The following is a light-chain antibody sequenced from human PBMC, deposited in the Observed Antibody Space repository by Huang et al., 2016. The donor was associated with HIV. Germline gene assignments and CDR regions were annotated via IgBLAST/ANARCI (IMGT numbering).Light chain of an antibody. Sequence: EIVMTQSPATLSVSPGQTVTFSCRANRSVSTNLAWYQQRHGQAPRLLIYGSSTRAHGIPARFSGSGSGTDVSLTISSLQSEDFALYYCHQYNNWLLSFGGGTRV. V-gene: IGKV3-15*01. CDR2: GSS. CDR3: HQYNNWLLS. J-gene: IGKJ4*01. CDR1: RSVSTN.